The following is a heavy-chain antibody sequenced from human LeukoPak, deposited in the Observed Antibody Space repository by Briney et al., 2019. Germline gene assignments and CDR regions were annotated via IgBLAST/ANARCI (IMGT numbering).Heavy chain of an antibody. V-gene: IGHV3-15*01. CDR1: GLTFSNAW. D-gene: IGHD1-14*01. J-gene: IGHJ4*02. CDR2: IKRKSDGGTT. Sequence: GGSLRLSCAASGLTFSNAWMSWVRQVPGKGLEWVGRIKRKSDGGTTDYAAPVKGRFTISRDDSKNALYLQMNSLKSEDTAVYYCTTELDVRPNHYWGQGTLVTVSS. CDR3: TTELDVRPNHY.